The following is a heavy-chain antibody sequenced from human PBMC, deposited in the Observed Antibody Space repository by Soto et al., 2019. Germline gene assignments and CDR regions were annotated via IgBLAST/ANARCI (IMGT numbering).Heavy chain of an antibody. CDR2: ISSSGGTT. J-gene: IGHJ4*02. V-gene: IGHV3-23*01. CDR1: GFTFSNSA. CDR3: AKRGYDSSGPPASYFEY. Sequence: GGSLRLSCTASGFTFSNSAMSWVRQAPGKGLEWVSAISSSGGTTYYADSVKGRFTISRDNSKDTLYLQMNSLRAEDTAVYYCAKRGYDSSGPPASYFEYWDQATQVTVSS. D-gene: IGHD3-22*01.